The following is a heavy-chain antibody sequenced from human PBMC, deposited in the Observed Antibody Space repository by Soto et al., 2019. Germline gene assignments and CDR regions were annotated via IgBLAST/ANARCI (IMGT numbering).Heavy chain of an antibody. Sequence: GSLRLSCAASGFTFNNFAMHWVRQAPGKGLEWVAFISYDGTYKYYADSVRGRFTVYRDNSKSTLFLQMNSLKFEDAAVYVCANEVDVAFSSLQYGMDVWGQGTTVTVSS. J-gene: IGHJ6*02. CDR3: ANEVDVAFSSLQYGMDV. V-gene: IGHV3-30*14. CDR2: ISYDGTYK. D-gene: IGHD5-12*01. CDR1: GFTFNNFA.